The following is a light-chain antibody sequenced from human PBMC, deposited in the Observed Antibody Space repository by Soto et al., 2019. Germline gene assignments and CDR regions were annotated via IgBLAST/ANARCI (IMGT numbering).Light chain of an antibody. Sequence: QSVLTQPASVSGSPGQSITISCNGTSSDVGGYKYVPWYQQYPGKAPKLKIYEVSNRPSGVSNRFSGSKSGNTASLTISGLQAEDEADYYCSSYSSSSTLLVFGSGTKVTV. J-gene: IGLJ1*01. V-gene: IGLV2-14*01. CDR2: EVS. CDR1: SSDVGGYKY. CDR3: SSYSSSSTLLV.